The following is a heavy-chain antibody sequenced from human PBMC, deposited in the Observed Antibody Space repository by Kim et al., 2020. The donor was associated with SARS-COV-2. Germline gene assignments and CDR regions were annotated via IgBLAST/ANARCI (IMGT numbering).Heavy chain of an antibody. CDR3: SRGRVVVVPAVTATWFDP. Sequence: SETLSLTCAVYGGSFSGYYWSWIRQPPGKGLEWIGEINHSGSTNYNPSLKSRVTVSVDTSKNQFHLKLSPVTAADTAVYYCSRGRVVVVPAVTATWFDPWGQGTLVTVSS. J-gene: IGHJ5*02. CDR1: GGSFSGYY. CDR2: INHSGST. V-gene: IGHV4-34*01. D-gene: IGHD2-2*01.